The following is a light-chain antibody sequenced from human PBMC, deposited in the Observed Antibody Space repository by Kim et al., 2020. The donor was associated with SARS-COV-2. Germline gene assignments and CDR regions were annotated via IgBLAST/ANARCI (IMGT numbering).Light chain of an antibody. J-gene: IGKJ4*01. CDR2: DAS. CDR3: QQRSNWPLT. Sequence: SLSPGESATLSCRASQSVSSYLAWYQQKPGQAPRLLIYDASNRATGIPARFSGSGSGTDFTLIISSLEPEDFAVYYCQQRSNWPLTFGGGTKLEI. V-gene: IGKV3-11*01. CDR1: QSVSSY.